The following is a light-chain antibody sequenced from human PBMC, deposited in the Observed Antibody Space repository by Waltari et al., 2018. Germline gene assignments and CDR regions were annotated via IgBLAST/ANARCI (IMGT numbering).Light chain of an antibody. CDR3: QNHERLPAT. Sequence: LTQSPGTLSLSHGERATLSCRASQNIGTYLVWYQQQPGQPPRLLLYAASRRATGVPDRFSGSGSGTDFSLTISRLEPEDFAVYYCQNHERLPATFGQGTRVEIK. V-gene: IGKV3-20*01. J-gene: IGKJ1*01. CDR2: AAS. CDR1: QNIGTY.